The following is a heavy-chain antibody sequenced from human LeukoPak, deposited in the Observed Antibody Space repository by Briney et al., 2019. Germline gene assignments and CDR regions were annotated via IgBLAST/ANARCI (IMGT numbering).Heavy chain of an antibody. V-gene: IGHV3-74*01. CDR2: INGDESST. J-gene: IGHJ4*02. D-gene: IGHD1-26*01. Sequence: GGSLRLSCAASGFTFSSYSMNWVRQAPGRGLEWVSRINGDESSTNYADSVKGRFTISRDNAKDTLYLHMNSLTAEDTAVYYCARGAKWAYYFDYWGQGTLVTVSS. CDR1: GFTFSSYS. CDR3: ARGAKWAYYFDY.